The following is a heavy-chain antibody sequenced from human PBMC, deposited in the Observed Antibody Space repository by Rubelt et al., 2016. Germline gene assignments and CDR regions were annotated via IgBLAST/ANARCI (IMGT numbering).Heavy chain of an antibody. Sequence: QVTLRESGPALVKPTQTLTLTCTFSGFSLSTSGMCVSWIRQPPGKALEWLALIDWDDDKYYSTSLKTRLTISEDTSKNQVVLTMTNRDPVDTATYYCARIGHSRGIFDYWGQGTLVTVSS. CDR3: ARIGHSRGIFDY. J-gene: IGHJ4*02. CDR2: IDWDDDK. CDR1: GFSLSTSGMC. V-gene: IGHV2-70*01. D-gene: IGHD2-15*01.